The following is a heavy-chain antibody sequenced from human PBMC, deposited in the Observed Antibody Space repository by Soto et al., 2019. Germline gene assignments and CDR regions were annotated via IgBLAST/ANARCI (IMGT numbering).Heavy chain of an antibody. CDR2: ISAYNDNT. V-gene: IGHV1-18*01. CDR1: GYTFTDYG. CDR3: ARTYATRYFDELDY. D-gene: IGHD3-9*01. J-gene: IGHJ4*02. Sequence: QVQLVQSGAEVKRPGASVKVSCKASGYTFTDYGFNWVRQATGQGLELMGWISAYNDNTNYAHKFQDRVTMTTDTSTTTAYMELRSLRSDDTALYYCARTYATRYFDELDYWGPGTLVTVSS.